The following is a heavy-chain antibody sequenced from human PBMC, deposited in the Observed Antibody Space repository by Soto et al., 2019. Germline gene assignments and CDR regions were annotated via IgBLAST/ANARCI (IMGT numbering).Heavy chain of an antibody. D-gene: IGHD4-17*01. CDR2: ISSSSSTI. Sequence: GSLRLSCAASGFTFSSYSMNWVRQAPGKGLEWVSYISSSSSTIYYADSVKGRFTISRDNAKNSLYLQMNSLRAEDTAVYYCASSTMTTVTSRYYYYMDVWGKGTTVTVSS. J-gene: IGHJ6*03. CDR1: GFTFSSYS. V-gene: IGHV3-48*01. CDR3: ASSTMTTVTSRYYYYMDV.